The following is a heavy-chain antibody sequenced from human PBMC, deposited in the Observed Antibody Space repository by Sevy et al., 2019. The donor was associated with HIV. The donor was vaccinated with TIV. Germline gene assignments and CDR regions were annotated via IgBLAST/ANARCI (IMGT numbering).Heavy chain of an antibody. CDR2: TYNTGSS. V-gene: IGHV4-59*11. CDR3: ARGAGYSGGYAPFDS. Sequence: SETLSLTCTVSGASISSHYWSWIRQSPGKGLEWIADTYNTGSSNDNASLKSRVTISVDTSNNQFSLNLGAVTPADTAVYFCARGAGYSGGYAPFDSWGQGTLVTVSS. J-gene: IGHJ4*02. D-gene: IGHD2-15*01. CDR1: GASISSHY.